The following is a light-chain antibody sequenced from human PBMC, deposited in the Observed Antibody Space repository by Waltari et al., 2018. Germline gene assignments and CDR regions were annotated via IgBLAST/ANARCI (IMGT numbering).Light chain of an antibody. CDR3: QETYTPPWT. V-gene: IGKV1-39*01. CDR1: RAITNY. Sequence: DIQMTQSPSSVSASVGDRVTITCRASRAITNYVNWYQHKPGKAPELLVYSASFLETGVPSRFSAGGSGTDFNFTITAVQPEDFATYYCQETYTPPWTFGPGTRLEIK. J-gene: IGKJ1*01. CDR2: SAS.